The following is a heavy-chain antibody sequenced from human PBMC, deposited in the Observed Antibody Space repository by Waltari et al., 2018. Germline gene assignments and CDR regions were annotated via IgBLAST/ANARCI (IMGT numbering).Heavy chain of an antibody. Sequence: EVQLVESGGGLVKPGGSLRLSCAASGFTFSSYSMNWVRQAPGKGLEWVSSISSSSSYIDYADSVKGRFTITRDNAKNSLYLQMNSLRAEDTAVYYCRYYDFWSGRLYYYGMDVWGQGTTVTVSS. D-gene: IGHD3-3*01. CDR2: ISSSSSYI. CDR3: RYYDFWSGRLYYYGMDV. CDR1: GFTFSSYS. V-gene: IGHV3-21*01. J-gene: IGHJ6*02.